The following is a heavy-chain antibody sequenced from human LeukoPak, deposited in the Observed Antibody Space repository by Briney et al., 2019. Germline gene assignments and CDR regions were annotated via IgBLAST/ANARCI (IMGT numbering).Heavy chain of an antibody. J-gene: IGHJ4*02. CDR2: IYYSGST. V-gene: IGHV4-61*01. CDR1: GGSVSSGSYY. CDR3: ARERTGYYDSNEIDY. D-gene: IGHD3-22*01. Sequence: KASETLSLTCTVFGGSVSSGSYYWSWIRQPPGKGLEWIGYIYYSGSTNYNPSLKSRVTISVDTSKNQFSLKLSSVTAADTAVYYCARERTGYYDSNEIDYWGQGTLVTVSS.